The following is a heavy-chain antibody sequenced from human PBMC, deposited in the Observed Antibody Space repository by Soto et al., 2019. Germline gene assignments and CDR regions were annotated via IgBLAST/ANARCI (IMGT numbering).Heavy chain of an antibody. CDR2: NIPILGIA. Sequence: QVQLVQSGAEVKKPGSSVKVSCKASGGTFSSYTISWVRQAPGQGLEWMGRNIPILGIANYAQKFQGRVTITADKTWSAADMELSSLRSEGTAVYYCAVAEYYYGSGAFFDYWGQGTLFTVSS. CDR1: GGTFSSYT. J-gene: IGHJ4*02. D-gene: IGHD3-10*01. V-gene: IGHV1-69*02. CDR3: AVAEYYYGSGAFFDY.